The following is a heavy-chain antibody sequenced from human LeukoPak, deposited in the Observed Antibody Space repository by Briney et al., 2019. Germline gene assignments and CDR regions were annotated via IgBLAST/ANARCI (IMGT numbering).Heavy chain of an antibody. CDR2: FGTRSTSI. D-gene: IGHD3-22*01. CDR1: GFTVSSSY. V-gene: IGHV3-21*01. Sequence: PGGSLRLSCAASGFTVSSSYMSWVRQAPGKGLEWVSSFGTRSTSIYHAGSVKGRFAISRDNAKNSLYLQMNSLRAEDTALYYCAREVSEGFDFWGQGTLVTVSS. CDR3: AREVSEGFDF. J-gene: IGHJ4*02.